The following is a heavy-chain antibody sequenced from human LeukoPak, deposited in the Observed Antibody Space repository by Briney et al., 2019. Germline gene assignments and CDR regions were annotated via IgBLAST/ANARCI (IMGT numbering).Heavy chain of an antibody. Sequence: SETLSLTCAVYGRSFSGYYWSWIRQPPGKGLEWIGEINHSGSTNYNPSLKSRVTISVDTSKNQFSLNLSSVTAADTAVYYCARGRPVFDYWGQGTLVTGSS. V-gene: IGHV4-34*01. CDR1: GRSFSGYY. CDR3: ARGRPVFDY. CDR2: INHSGST. J-gene: IGHJ4*02.